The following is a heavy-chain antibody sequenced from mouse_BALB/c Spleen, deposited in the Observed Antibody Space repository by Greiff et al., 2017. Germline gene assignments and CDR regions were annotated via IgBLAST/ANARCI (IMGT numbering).Heavy chain of an antibody. J-gene: IGHJ1*01. CDR3: AIHYYGYLCYFDV. D-gene: IGHD1-2*01. Sequence: VKLVESGPSLVQPSQSLSITCTVSGFSLTSYGVHWVRQSPGKGLEWLGVIWRGGSTDYNAAFMSRLSITKDNSKSQVFFKMNSLQADDTAIYYCAIHYYGYLCYFDVWGAGTTVTVSS. CDR1: GFSLTSYG. CDR2: IWRGGST. V-gene: IGHV2-5-1*01.